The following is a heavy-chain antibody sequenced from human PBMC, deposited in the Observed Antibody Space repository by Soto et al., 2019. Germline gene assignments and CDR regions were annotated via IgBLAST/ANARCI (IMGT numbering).Heavy chain of an antibody. J-gene: IGHJ5*02. Sequence: XXSLKSCCKGSGDFFAGYWIAWVRQMPGKGLEWTRIIHPDNSNTKYSRSFQAQVTISADKSSSTAYLQWSSLKASDNAIYYCARQGAAVPTVPLIWFDPWGQGTLVTVSS. CDR3: ARQGAAVPTVPLIWFDP. CDR1: GDFFAGYW. V-gene: IGHV5-51*01. CDR2: IHPDNSNT. D-gene: IGHD6-13*01.